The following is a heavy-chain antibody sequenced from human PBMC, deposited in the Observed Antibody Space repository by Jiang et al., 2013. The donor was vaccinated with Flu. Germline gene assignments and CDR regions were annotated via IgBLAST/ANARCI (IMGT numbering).Heavy chain of an antibody. Sequence: SYWMSWVRQAPGKGLEWVANIKQDGSEKYYVDSVKGRFTISRDNAKNSLYLQMNSLRAEDTAVYYCARDPFRLELLLGHAFDIWGQGTMVTVSS. V-gene: IGHV3-7*03. D-gene: IGHD1-7*01. CDR2: IKQDGSEK. J-gene: IGHJ3*02. CDR1: SYW. CDR3: ARDPFRLELLLGHAFDI.